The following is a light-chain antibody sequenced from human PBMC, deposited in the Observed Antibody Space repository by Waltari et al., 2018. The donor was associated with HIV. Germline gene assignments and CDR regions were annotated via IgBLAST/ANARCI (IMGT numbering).Light chain of an antibody. Sequence: QTVVTQEPSLTVSPGGTVTLTCASNTGAGTSTSYAAWFQLRPDNPPTSLIYSADKNHSGTPARCSGSLRGGRAALTLSGALAEDEAEYFCLLFFGGPRPKWIFGGGTKLTVL. CDR2: SAD. J-gene: IGLJ2*01. CDR3: LLFFGGPRPKWI. V-gene: IGLV7-43*01. CDR1: TGAGTSTSY.